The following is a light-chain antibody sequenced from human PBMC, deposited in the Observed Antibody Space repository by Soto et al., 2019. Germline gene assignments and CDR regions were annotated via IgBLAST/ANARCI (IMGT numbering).Light chain of an antibody. Sequence: QSVLTQPASVSGSPGQSITISCTGTSSDVGGYNYVSWYQQHPGKAPKLMIYDVSNRPSGVSNRVSGSKSGNTASLTISGLLAEDEADYYCSSYTSSSTVFGTGTKVTGL. CDR1: SSDVGGYNY. J-gene: IGLJ1*01. CDR2: DVS. CDR3: SSYTSSSTV. V-gene: IGLV2-14*01.